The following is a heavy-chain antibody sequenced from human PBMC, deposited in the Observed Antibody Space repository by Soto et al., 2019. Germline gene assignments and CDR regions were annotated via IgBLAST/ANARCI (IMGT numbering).Heavy chain of an antibody. V-gene: IGHV3-33*01. CDR2: IWYDGSNK. CDR3: ARDPNSILRYFDWLSLPYGMDV. J-gene: IGHJ6*02. CDR1: GFTFSSYG. Sequence: QVQLVESGGGVVQPGRSLRLSCAASGFTFSSYGMHWVRQAPGKGLEWVAVIWYDGSNKYYADSVKGRFTISRDNSKNTLYLQMNSLRAEDTAVYYCARDPNSILRYFDWLSLPYGMDVWGQGTTVTVSS. D-gene: IGHD3-9*01.